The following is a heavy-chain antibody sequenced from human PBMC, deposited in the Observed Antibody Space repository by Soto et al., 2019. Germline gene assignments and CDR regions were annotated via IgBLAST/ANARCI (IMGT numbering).Heavy chain of an antibody. Sequence: SETLSLTCTVSGGSISSYYWSWIRQPPGKGLEWIGYIYYSGSTNYNPSLKSRVTISVDTSKNQFSLKLSSVTAADTAVYYCARGVDSSSWDYYYYGMDVWGQGTTVTVSS. J-gene: IGHJ6*02. CDR2: IYYSGST. V-gene: IGHV4-59*01. CDR3: ARGVDSSSWDYYYYGMDV. CDR1: GGSISSYY. D-gene: IGHD6-13*01.